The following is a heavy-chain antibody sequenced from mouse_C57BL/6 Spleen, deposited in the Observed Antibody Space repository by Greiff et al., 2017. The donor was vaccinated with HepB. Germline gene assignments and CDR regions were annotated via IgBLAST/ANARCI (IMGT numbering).Heavy chain of an antibody. CDR1: GYTFTDYY. CDR3: ARWLLRKAWCAY. CDR2: INPNNGGT. J-gene: IGHJ3*01. V-gene: IGHV1-26*01. Sequence: VQLQQSGPELVKPGASVKISCKASGYTFTDYYMNWVKQSHGKSLEWIGDINPNNGGTSYNQKFKGKATLTVDKSSSTAYMELRSLTSEDAAVYYWARWLLRKAWCAYWGQGTLVTVSA. D-gene: IGHD2-3*01.